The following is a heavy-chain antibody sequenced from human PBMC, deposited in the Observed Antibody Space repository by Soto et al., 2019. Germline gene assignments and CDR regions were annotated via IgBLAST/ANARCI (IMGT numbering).Heavy chain of an antibody. J-gene: IGHJ4*02. D-gene: IGHD3-22*01. CDR1: GFTFGDYA. Sequence: GGSLRLSCTASGFTFGDYAMSWFRQAPGKGLEWVGFIRSKAYGGTTEYAASVKGRFTISRDDSKSIAYLQMNSLKTEDTAVYYCTRASPYYYDSSGYFDYWGQGTLVTVSS. CDR2: IRSKAYGGTT. CDR3: TRASPYYYDSSGYFDY. V-gene: IGHV3-49*03.